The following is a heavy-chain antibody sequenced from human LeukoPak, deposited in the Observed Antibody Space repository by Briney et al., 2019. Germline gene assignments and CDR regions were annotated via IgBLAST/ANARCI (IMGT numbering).Heavy chain of an antibody. CDR3: AREVEAKWFDP. CDR1: GFTVSSNY. D-gene: IGHD2-15*01. CDR2: IYSGGST. V-gene: IGHV3-66*02. Sequence: PGGSLRLSCAASGFTVSSNYMSWVRQAPGKGLEWVSVIYSGGSTYYADSVKGRSTISRDNSKNTLFLQMNSLSAEDTAVYYCAREVEAKWFDPWGQGTLVTVSS. J-gene: IGHJ5*02.